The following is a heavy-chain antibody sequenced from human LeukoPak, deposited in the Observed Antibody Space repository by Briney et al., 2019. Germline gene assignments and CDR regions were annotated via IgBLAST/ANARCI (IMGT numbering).Heavy chain of an antibody. D-gene: IGHD3-16*01. J-gene: IGHJ1*01. CDR1: GYTFTSYG. Sequence: ASVKVSCKASGYTFTSYGISWGGQAPGQGLEWMGWISAYNGNTNYAQKLQGRVTMTTDTSTSTAYMELRSLRSDDTAVYYCARGYAHSPDVYFQHWGQGTLVTVSS. CDR2: ISAYNGNT. V-gene: IGHV1-18*01. CDR3: ARGYAHSPDVYFQH.